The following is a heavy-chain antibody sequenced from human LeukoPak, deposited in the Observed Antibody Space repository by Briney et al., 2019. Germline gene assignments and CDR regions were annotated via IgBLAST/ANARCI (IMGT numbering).Heavy chain of an antibody. J-gene: IGHJ3*02. CDR1: GGSISSGGYY. CDR3: ARDGGDGYNFLGAFDI. Sequence: SETLSLTCTVSGGSISSGGYYWSWIRQHPGKGLEWIGYIYYSGSTYYNPSLKGRVTISVDTSKNQFSLKLSSVTAADTAVYYCARDGGDGYNFLGAFDIWGQGTMVTVSS. CDR2: IYYSGST. V-gene: IGHV4-31*03. D-gene: IGHD5-24*01.